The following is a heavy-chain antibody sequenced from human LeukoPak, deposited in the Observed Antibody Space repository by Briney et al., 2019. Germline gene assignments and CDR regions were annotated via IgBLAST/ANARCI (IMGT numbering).Heavy chain of an antibody. CDR3: AREEVKSFDN. V-gene: IGHV3-7*03. CDR2: IKGDGSET. Sequence: GGSLRLSCEGSAFIFSGHWMNWVRQTPGKGLEWVANIKGDGSETSYVTSVRGRFTISRDNAKNSLYLQMNNLRVEDTAVYCCAREEVKSFDNWGQGTLVTVSS. CDR1: AFIFSGHW. J-gene: IGHJ5*02.